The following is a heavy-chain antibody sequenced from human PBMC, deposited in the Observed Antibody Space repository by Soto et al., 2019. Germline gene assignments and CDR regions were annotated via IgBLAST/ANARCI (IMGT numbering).Heavy chain of an antibody. CDR1: GGTFSSYA. CDR2: IIPIFGTA. J-gene: IGHJ6*02. CDR3: QRDTLSTVPTGPYCYVMDF. V-gene: IGHV1-69*13. D-gene: IGHD4-17*01. Sequence: GASVKVSCKASGGTFSSYAISWVRQAPGQGLEWMGGIIPIFGTANYAQKFQGRVTITADESTSTAYMELSSLRSEDTAVYYCQRDTLSTVPTGPYCYVMDFWGQATSVTLSS.